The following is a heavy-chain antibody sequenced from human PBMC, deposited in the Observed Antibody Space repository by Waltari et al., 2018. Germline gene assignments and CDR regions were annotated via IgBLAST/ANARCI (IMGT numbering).Heavy chain of an antibody. Sequence: QLQLQESGPGLVKPSETLSLDCTVSGCSIRSSHFYWAWIRQSPRGGLEWIGAISYDGTPYYNPSLETRVSISAHSSKNHFSLSLTSVTAADTGIYYCVRDAGLRTYFDVWGQGTQVSVS. CDR3: VRDAGLRTYFDV. CDR1: GCSIRSSHFY. J-gene: IGHJ4*01. V-gene: IGHV4-39*07. CDR2: ISYDGTP.